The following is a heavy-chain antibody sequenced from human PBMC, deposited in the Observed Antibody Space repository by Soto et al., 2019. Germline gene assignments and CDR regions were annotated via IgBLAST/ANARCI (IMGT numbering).Heavy chain of an antibody. D-gene: IGHD3-3*01. CDR1: GLTFRGYA. CDR2: ISGSGGRK. J-gene: IGHJ6*04. CDR3: AKLPAYDFWSGNYHRSSSYMDV. Sequence: GSLRLSGTASGLTFRGYAMSWVRQAPGKGLEWFSAISGSGGRKYYADSVKGRFTISRDNPKNKLYLQMNTLRVAATAVNYWAKLPAYDFWSGNYHRSSSYMDVWGKGTMVTVSS. V-gene: IGHV3-23*01.